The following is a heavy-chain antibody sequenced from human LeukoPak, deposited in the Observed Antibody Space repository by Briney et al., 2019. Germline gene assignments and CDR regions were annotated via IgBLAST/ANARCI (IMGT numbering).Heavy chain of an antibody. CDR1: GFTFSSYA. CDR2: ISGSGGST. J-gene: IGHJ4*02. V-gene: IGHV3-23*01. D-gene: IGHD3-22*01. Sequence: GGSLRLSCAASGFTFSSYAMNWVRPAPGKGLEWVSVISGSGGSTYYADSVKGRFTISRDNSKNTLYVQMNSLRAEDTAVYYCAKDLHYYDSSGYLDYWGQGTLVTVSS. CDR3: AKDLHYYDSSGYLDY.